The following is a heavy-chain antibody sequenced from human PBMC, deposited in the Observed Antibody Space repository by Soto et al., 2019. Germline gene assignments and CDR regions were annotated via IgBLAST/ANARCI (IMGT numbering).Heavy chain of an antibody. CDR2: IIPILGIA. Sequence: QVQLVQSGAEVKKPGSSVKVSCKASGGTFSSYTISWVRQAPGQGLEWMGRIIPILGIANYAQKFQGRVTITADKSTSTAYMELSSLRSDDTAVYYCARDLDDMGYGVYVHQPFDYLGQGTLVTLSS. CDR1: GGTFSSYT. J-gene: IGHJ4*02. D-gene: IGHD4-17*01. CDR3: ARDLDDMGYGVYVHQPFDY. V-gene: IGHV1-69*08.